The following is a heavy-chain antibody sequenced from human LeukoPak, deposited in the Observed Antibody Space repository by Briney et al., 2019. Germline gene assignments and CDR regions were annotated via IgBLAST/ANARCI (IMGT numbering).Heavy chain of an antibody. J-gene: IGHJ3*02. CDR3: ARYGFSTVWQGGWHAFDI. Sequence: GASVKVSCKASGYTFTSYYMHWVRQAPGQGLEWMGLINPTTGDTTYAQKFQGRLTMTRDMSTSTVYTELSSLTSEDTAVFYCARYGFSTVWQGGWHAFDIWGQGTVVTVSS. D-gene: IGHD6-13*01. V-gene: IGHV1-46*01. CDR2: INPTTGDT. CDR1: GYTFTSYY.